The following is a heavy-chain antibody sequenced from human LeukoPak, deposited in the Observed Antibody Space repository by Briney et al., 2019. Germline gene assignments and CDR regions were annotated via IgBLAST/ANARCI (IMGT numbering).Heavy chain of an antibody. D-gene: IGHD3-22*01. CDR2: IKQDGSEK. Sequence: GGSLRLSCAASGFSFSTYWMSWVRQAPGKGLEWVANIKQDGSEKYYVDSVKGRFTISRDNAKNSLYLQMNSLRADDTTVYYCARDLTYHYDPTSDYWGQGTLVTVSS. CDR3: ARDLTYHYDPTSDY. V-gene: IGHV3-7*01. CDR1: GFSFSTYW. J-gene: IGHJ4*02.